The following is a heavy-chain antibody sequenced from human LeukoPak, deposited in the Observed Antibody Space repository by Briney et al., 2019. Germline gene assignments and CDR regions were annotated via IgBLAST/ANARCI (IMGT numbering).Heavy chain of an antibody. V-gene: IGHV3-23*01. CDR2: ISGSGGST. Sequence: PGGSLRLSCAASGFTFSSCAMSWVRQAQGKGLEWVSAISGSGGSTYYADSVKGRFTISRDNSKNMLYLQMNSLRAEDTAVYYCPKDDYYDILVWFDYWGQETLVTVSS. CDR3: PKDDYYDILVWFDY. D-gene: IGHD3-22*01. CDR1: GFTFSSCA. J-gene: IGHJ4*02.